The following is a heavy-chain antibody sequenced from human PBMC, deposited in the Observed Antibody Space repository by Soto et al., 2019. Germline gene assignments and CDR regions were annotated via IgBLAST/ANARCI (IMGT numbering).Heavy chain of an antibody. CDR2: IVGSGGST. Sequence: EVHLLESGGDLVQPGGSLGLSCAASGITFSNYVMSWVRQAPGKGLEWVSIIVGSGGSTYYADSVKGRFTISRDNSKNTLYLQMNSLRAEDTAIYYCAKSLYEEEAFCSGGSCFAFDYWGQGTLVTVSS. V-gene: IGHV3-23*01. CDR1: GITFSNYV. D-gene: IGHD2-15*01. CDR3: AKSLYEEEAFCSGGSCFAFDY. J-gene: IGHJ4*02.